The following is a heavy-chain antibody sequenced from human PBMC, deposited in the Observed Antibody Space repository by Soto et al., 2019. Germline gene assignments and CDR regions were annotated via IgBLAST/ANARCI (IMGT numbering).Heavy chain of an antibody. CDR2: ISGSGGRT. CDR1: GFTFSIYA. D-gene: IGHD2-2*01. V-gene: IGHV3-23*01. J-gene: IGHJ6*02. Sequence: EVQLLESGGGLVQPGGSLRLSCAASGFTFSIYAMTWVRQAPGKGLEWVSVISGSGGRTYYADSVKGRFTVSRDNSKNTLYLQMNSLRAEDTALYYCAKEAVVEAAGRSHYYYYGLDVWGQGTTVTVSS. CDR3: AKEAVVEAAGRSHYYYYGLDV.